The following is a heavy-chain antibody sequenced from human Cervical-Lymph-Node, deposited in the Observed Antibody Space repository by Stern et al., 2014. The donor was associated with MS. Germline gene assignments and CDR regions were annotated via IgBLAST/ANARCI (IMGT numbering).Heavy chain of an antibody. CDR2: IIPIFDSP. D-gene: IGHD2-21*01. V-gene: IGHV1-69*06. J-gene: IGHJ3*01. Sequence: VQLVESGAEVKSPGSSVKISCKASGGSLSSNPVSWVRQAPGQGLERMGGIIPIFDSPNYSQKFAGRLTIIADKSTSTTYMQLSSLRSEDTAIYYCARDGILQTVDAFDLWGQGTMVTVSS. CDR3: ARDGILQTVDAFDL. CDR1: GGSLSSNP.